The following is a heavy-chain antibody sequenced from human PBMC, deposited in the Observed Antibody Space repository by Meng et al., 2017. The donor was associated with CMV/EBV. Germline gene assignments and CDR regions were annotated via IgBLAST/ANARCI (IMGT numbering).Heavy chain of an antibody. CDR3: ARDLERSNYYYYYGMDV. J-gene: IGHJ6*02. V-gene: IGHV6-1*01. CDR1: GDSVSSNSAA. CDR2: TYYRSKWYN. D-gene: IGHD1-1*01. Sequence: SETLSLTCAISGDSVSSNSAARNWIRQSPSRGLEWLGRTYYRSKWYNDYAVSVKSRITINPDTSKNQFSLQLNSVTPEDTAVYYCARDLERSNYYYYYGMDVWGQGTTVTVSS.